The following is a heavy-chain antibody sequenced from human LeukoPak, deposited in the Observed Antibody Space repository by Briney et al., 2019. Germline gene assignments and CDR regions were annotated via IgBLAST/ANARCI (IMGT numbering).Heavy chain of an antibody. CDR2: IYYSGST. J-gene: IGHJ4*02. CDR1: GGSISSSSYY. D-gene: IGHD3-22*01. Sequence: PSETLSLTCTVSGGSISSSSYYWGWIRQPPGKGLEWIGTIYYSGSTYYNPSLKSRGTISVGTSKNQFSLKLSSVTAADTAVYYCARGGAVHYYDRSGYLDYWGQGTLVTVSS. CDR3: ARGGAVHYYDRSGYLDY. V-gene: IGHV4-39*07.